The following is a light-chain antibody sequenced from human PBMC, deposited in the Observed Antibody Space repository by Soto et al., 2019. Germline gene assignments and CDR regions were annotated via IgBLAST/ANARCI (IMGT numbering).Light chain of an antibody. J-gene: IGKJ2*01. CDR1: QSVNSRN. CDR3: QQFASSPL. Sequence: EIVLTQSPGTLSLSPGERATLSCRASQSVNSRNLAWYQQKPGQAPRLLLYAASSRATGIPDRFSGSGSGTDFTITISRLEPDDFAVYYCQQFASSPLFGQGTKLEIK. CDR2: AAS. V-gene: IGKV3-20*01.